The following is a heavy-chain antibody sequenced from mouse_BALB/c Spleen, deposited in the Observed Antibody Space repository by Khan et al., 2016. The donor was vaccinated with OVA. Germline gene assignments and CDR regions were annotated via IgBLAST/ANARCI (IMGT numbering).Heavy chain of an antibody. D-gene: IGHD2-1*01. CDR2: IDPNTDYT. CDR3: ARRGLYGIFAY. Sequence: QVQLKQSGAELAKPGASVKMSCKASGYTFTTYWMHWVKQRPGQGLEWIGYIDPNTDYTEYNQKFKDKATLTTDKSSSTAYMQLSSLTSEDSAVDYGARRGLYGIFAYWGKGTLVTVSA. V-gene: IGHV1-7*01. J-gene: IGHJ3*01. CDR1: GYTFTTYW.